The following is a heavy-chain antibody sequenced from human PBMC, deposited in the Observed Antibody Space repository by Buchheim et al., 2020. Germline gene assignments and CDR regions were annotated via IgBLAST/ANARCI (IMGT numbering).Heavy chain of an antibody. J-gene: IGHJ5*02. CDR2: IYYSGST. CDR3: ARDLVNYYDSSGYYSGVGWFDP. D-gene: IGHD3-22*01. V-gene: IGHV4-31*03. CDR1: GGSISSGGYY. Sequence: QVQLQESGPGLVKPSQTLSLTCTVSGGSISSGGYYWSWIHQHPGKGLEWIGYIYYSGSTYYNPSLKSRVTISVDTSKNQFSLKLSSVTAADTAVYYCARDLVNYYDSSGYYSGVGWFDPWGQGTL.